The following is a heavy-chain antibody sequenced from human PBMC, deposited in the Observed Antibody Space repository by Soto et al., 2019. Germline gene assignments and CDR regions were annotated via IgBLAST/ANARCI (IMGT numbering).Heavy chain of an antibody. CDR1: GFSLSTSGVG. J-gene: IGHJ5*02. Sequence: QITLKESGPTLVKPTQTLTLTCTFSGFSLSTSGVGVGWIRQPPGKALEWLALIYWDDDKRYSPSLKSRLTITKDTSKNQVVLTMINMDPVDTATYYCAHILGDDYGPDWFDTWGQGTMVTVSS. CDR3: AHILGDDYGPDWFDT. V-gene: IGHV2-5*02. CDR2: IYWDDDK. D-gene: IGHD4-17*01.